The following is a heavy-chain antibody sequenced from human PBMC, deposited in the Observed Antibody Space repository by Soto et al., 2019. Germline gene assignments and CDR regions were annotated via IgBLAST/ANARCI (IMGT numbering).Heavy chain of an antibody. CDR1: GYTFTGYY. J-gene: IGHJ5*02. Sequence: ASVKVSCKASGYTFTGYYMHWVRQAPGQGLEWMGWINPNSGGTNYAQKFQGRVTMTRDTSISTAYMELSRLRSDDTAVYYCARAVTMVRGVIYWFDPWGQGTLVTVSS. CDR3: ARAVTMVRGVIYWFDP. CDR2: INPNSGGT. D-gene: IGHD3-10*01. V-gene: IGHV1-2*02.